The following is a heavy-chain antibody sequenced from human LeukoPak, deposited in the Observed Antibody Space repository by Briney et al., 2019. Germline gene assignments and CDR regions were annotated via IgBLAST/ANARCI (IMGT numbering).Heavy chain of an antibody. CDR2: ISTHGGST. J-gene: IGHJ4*02. CDR3: ARGFRTANFDY. CDR1: GYTFTTYG. Sequence: ASVKVSCKASGYTFTTYGISWVRQAPGQGLEWMGWISTHGGSTHYAQNLQGRVTMTTDTSTSTAHMELRSLRSEDTAVYYCARGFRTANFDYWGQGTLVTVSS. V-gene: IGHV1-18*01. D-gene: IGHD2-2*01.